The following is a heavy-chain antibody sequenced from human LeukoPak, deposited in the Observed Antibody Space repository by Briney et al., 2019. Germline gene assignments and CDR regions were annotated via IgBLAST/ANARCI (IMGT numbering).Heavy chain of an antibody. J-gene: IGHJ4*02. D-gene: IGHD1-26*01. Sequence: GGSLRLSCAASGLSFRDYAMSWVRQAPGKGLEWVSTISGSGDSTYYADSVKGRFTISRDNSKNTVYLQMNSLRAEDTAVYYCAREEWELLDYWGQGTLVTVFS. CDR2: ISGSGDST. CDR3: AREEWELLDY. V-gene: IGHV3-23*01. CDR1: GLSFRDYA.